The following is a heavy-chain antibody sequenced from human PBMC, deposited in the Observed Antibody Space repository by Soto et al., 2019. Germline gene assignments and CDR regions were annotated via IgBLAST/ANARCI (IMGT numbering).Heavy chain of an antibody. V-gene: IGHV3-9*01. Sequence: GGSLRLSCAASGFTFDDYAMHWVRQAPGRGLEWVSGISWNSGSIGYEDSVKGRFTISRDNGDNTLYLQMNSLRAEDTALYYCARSDSYGSRQGDFDIWGQGTMVTVSS. CDR3: ARSDSYGSRQGDFDI. J-gene: IGHJ3*02. D-gene: IGHD6-13*01. CDR1: GFTFDDYA. CDR2: ISWNSGSI.